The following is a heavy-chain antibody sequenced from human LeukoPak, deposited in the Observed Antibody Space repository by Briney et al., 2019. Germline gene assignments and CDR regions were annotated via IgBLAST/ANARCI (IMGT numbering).Heavy chain of an antibody. CDR2: INHSGST. CDR3: ARAGGRFGELSACDY. V-gene: IGHV4-34*01. D-gene: IGHD3-10*01. Sequence: SETLSLTCAVYGGSFSGHYWSWIRQPPGKGLEWIGEINHSGSTNYNPSLESRVTISVDTSKNQFSLKLSSVTAADTAVYYCARAGGRFGELSACDYWGQGTLVTVSS. J-gene: IGHJ4*02. CDR1: GGSFSGHY.